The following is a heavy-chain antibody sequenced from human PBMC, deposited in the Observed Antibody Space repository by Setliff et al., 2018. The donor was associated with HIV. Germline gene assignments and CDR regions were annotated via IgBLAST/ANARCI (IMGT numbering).Heavy chain of an antibody. CDR1: GYSISSGYY. CDR3: ARHVARFDYDTGGYYVSHFDY. J-gene: IGHJ4*02. Sequence: SETLSLTCAVSGYSISSGYYWGWIRQPPGKGLEWLGSFYYSGSTYYNPSLQSRVTISVDTSKNQFSVRLSSVSAADTAVYFCARHVARFDYDTGGYYVSHFDYWGQGTQVTVSS. V-gene: IGHV4-38-2*01. CDR2: FYYSGST. D-gene: IGHD3-22*01.